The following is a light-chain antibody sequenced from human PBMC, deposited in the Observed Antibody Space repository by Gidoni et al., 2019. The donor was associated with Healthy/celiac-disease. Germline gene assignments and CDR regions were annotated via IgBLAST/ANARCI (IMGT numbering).Light chain of an antibody. CDR2: GAS. J-gene: IGKJ2*01. Sequence: EIVMTQSPATLSVSPGERATLSCRASQSVSSNLAWYQQIPGQAPRLLIDGASTRATGIPARFSGSGSGTEFTLTISSLQSEDFAVYYCQQYNNWPPYTFGQXTKLEIK. V-gene: IGKV3-15*01. CDR3: QQYNNWPPYT. CDR1: QSVSSN.